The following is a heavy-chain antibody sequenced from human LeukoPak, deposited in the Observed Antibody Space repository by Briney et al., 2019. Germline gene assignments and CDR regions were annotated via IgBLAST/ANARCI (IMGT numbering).Heavy chain of an antibody. J-gene: IGHJ4*02. CDR1: GFTFSSYS. D-gene: IGHD6-13*01. Sequence: GGSLRLSCAASGFTFSSYSMNWVRQAPGKGLEWVSSISSSSSYIYYADSVKGRFTISIDNAKNSLYLQMNSLRAEDMAVYYCARDLSSSGTYYFDYWGQGTLVTVSS. CDR2: ISSSSSYI. V-gene: IGHV3-21*01. CDR3: ARDLSSSGTYYFDY.